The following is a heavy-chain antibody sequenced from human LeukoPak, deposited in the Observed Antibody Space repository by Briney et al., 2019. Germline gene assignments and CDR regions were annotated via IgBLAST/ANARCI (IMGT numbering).Heavy chain of an antibody. CDR1: GYTFTSYG. D-gene: IGHD3-16*01. CDR3: ARSTPREGGSSFGSY. J-gene: IGHJ4*02. Sequence: ASVKVSCKASGYTFTSYGISWVRQAPGQGLEWMGWISAYNGNTNYAQKLQGRVTMTTDTSTSTAYMELRSLRSDDTAVYYCARSTPREGGSSFGSYWGQGTLVTVSS. CDR2: ISAYNGNT. V-gene: IGHV1-18*01.